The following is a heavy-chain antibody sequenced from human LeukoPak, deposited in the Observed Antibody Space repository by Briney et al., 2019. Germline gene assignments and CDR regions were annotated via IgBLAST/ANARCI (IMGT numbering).Heavy chain of an antibody. D-gene: IGHD2-15*01. V-gene: IGHV3-64*01. CDR1: GFTFSTYT. Sequence: GGSLRLSCTASGFTFSTYTTHWVRQAPGKGLEYVSGISGNGRSTFYASSVKGRFTVSRDNSKDTLYLQMGSLRAEDMAVYYCTRDIGRLRGDAFDFWGQGTMVTVSS. J-gene: IGHJ3*01. CDR2: ISGNGRST. CDR3: TRDIGRLRGDAFDF.